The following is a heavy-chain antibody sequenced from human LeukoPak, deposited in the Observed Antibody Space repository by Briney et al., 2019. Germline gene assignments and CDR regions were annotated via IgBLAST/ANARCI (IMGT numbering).Heavy chain of an antibody. J-gene: IGHJ3*02. CDR2: LAYDETLR. V-gene: IGHV3-30*01. Sequence: GGSLRLSCSASGFTFSRYTMHWVRQAPGKGLEWVALLAYDETLRYYADSVKGRFTISRDTAKTTLDLQMNSLTTEDTALYYCAREADGFDIWGQGTMVTVSS. CDR3: AREADGFDI. CDR1: GFTFSRYT.